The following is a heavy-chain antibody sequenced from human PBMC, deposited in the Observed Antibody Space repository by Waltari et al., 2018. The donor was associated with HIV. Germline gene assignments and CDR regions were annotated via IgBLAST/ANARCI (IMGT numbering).Heavy chain of an antibody. CDR2: INTDTGSA. CDR3: ARDGGRSRAFDY. V-gene: IGHV7-4-1*02. CDR1: GYTFTKNS. J-gene: IGHJ4*02. Sequence: QVQLVQSGSGLKRPGALVKLSCKASGYTFTKNSINWVRQAPGQGLAWMGWINTDTGSATYAQGLTGQFVFSLDTSVSTAYLQSTSLKAEDTSVEYCARDGGRSRAFDYWGQGTLVTVSS. D-gene: IGHD1-26*01.